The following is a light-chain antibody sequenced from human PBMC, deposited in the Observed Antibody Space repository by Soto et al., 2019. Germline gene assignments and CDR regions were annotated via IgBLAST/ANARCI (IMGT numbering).Light chain of an antibody. CDR3: QQCGSSPWT. CDR2: AAS. V-gene: IGKV3-20*01. CDR1: QSVSSYY. J-gene: IGKJ1*01. Sequence: IVWTHSPGTLCLSPGEIATLSFRASQSVSSYYLAWYQQKPGQAPRLLIYAASSRATGIPDRFSGGGSGTDFTLTISRLEPEDFAVYYCQQCGSSPWTFGQGTKVDIK.